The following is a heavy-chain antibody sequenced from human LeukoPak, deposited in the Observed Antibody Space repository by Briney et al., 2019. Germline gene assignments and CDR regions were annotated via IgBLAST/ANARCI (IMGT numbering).Heavy chain of an antibody. CDR1: GFTFTSYA. V-gene: IGHV3-23*01. D-gene: IGHD6-19*01. CDR3: ARDSDISGWGPYYFDS. Sequence: GGSLRLSCAASGFTFTSYAMSWVRQAPGKGLEWVSAISGSGGSTYYADSVKGRFTISRDNSKSTLYLQIITLRAEDTAVYYCARDSDISGWGPYYFDSWGQGTLVTVSS. CDR2: ISGSGGST. J-gene: IGHJ4*02.